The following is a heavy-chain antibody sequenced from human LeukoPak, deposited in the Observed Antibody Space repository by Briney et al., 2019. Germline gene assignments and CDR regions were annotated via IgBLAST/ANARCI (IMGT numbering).Heavy chain of an antibody. CDR1: GVSISSSNW. J-gene: IGHJ4*02. CDR2: IYHSGST. CDR3: ASGPNGNNDY. V-gene: IGHV4-4*02. D-gene: IGHD1-14*01. Sequence: PSETLSLTCAVSGVSISSSNWWNWVRQPPGKGLEWIGEIYHSGSTNYNPSLKSRVTISVDTSKNQFSLKLSSVTAADTAVYYCASGPNGNNDYWGQGTLVTVSS.